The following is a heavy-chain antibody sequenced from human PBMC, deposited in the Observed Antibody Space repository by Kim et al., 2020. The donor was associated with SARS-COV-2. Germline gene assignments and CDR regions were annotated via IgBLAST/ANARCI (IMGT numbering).Heavy chain of an antibody. CDR2: ISWNSGSI. D-gene: IGHD3-22*01. CDR1: GFTFDDYA. V-gene: IGHV3-9*01. Sequence: GGSLRLSCAASGFTFDDYAMHWVWQAPGKGLEWVSGISWNSGSIGYADSVKGRFTISRDNAKNSLYLQMNSLRAEDTALYYCAKDRNFYDSSGGAFDIWGQGTMVTVSS. J-gene: IGHJ3*02. CDR3: AKDRNFYDSSGGAFDI.